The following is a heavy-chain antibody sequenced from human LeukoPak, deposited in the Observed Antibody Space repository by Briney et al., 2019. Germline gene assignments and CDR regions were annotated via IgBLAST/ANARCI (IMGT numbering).Heavy chain of an antibody. V-gene: IGHV4-34*01. J-gene: IGHJ4*02. CDR2: INHSGST. CDR1: GGSFSGYY. CDR3: ARDEGGLIHY. D-gene: IGHD3/OR15-3a*01. Sequence: SETLSLTCAVYGGSFSGYYWSWIRQPPGKGLEWIGEINHSGSTNYNPSLKSRVTISVDTSKNQFSLKLSSVTAADTAVYYCARDEGGLIHYWGQGTLVTVSS.